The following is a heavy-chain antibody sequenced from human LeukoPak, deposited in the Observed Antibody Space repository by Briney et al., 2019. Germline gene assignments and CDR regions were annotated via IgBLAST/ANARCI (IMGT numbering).Heavy chain of an antibody. Sequence: GRSLRLSCAACGFTFSSYGMHWVRQAPGKGLEWVAVISYDVSNKYYADSVKGRFTISRDNSKNTLYLQMNSLRAEDTAVYYCAKDRCSRPRCHLDYWGQGTLVTVSS. CDR2: ISYDVSNK. V-gene: IGHV3-30*18. D-gene: IGHD2-2*01. CDR3: AKDRCSRPRCHLDY. J-gene: IGHJ4*02. CDR1: GFTFSSYG.